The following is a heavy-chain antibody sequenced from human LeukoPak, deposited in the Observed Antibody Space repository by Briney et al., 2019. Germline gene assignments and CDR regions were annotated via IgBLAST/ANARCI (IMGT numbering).Heavy chain of an antibody. CDR3: AKTYAAAASRELDY. V-gene: IGHV3-23*01. CDR2: ISGSGGST. Sequence: GGSLRLSCAASGFTFSSYAMSWVRQAPGKGLEWVPAISGSGGSTYYADSVKGRFTISRDNSKNTLYLQMNSLRAEDTAVYYCAKTYAAAASRELDYWGQGTLVTVSS. CDR1: GFTFSSYA. J-gene: IGHJ4*02. D-gene: IGHD6-13*01.